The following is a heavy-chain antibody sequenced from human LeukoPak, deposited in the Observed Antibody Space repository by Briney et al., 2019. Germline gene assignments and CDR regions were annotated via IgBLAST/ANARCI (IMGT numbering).Heavy chain of an antibody. Sequence: GASVKVSCKASGYTFTSYGISWVRQAPGQGLEWMGWISAYNGNTNYAQKLQGRVTMTTDTSTSTAYMELRSLRSDDTAVYYCARETGHSSSWYDYYGMDVWGQGTTVTVSS. CDR1: GYTFTSYG. V-gene: IGHV1-18*01. CDR2: ISAYNGNT. D-gene: IGHD6-13*01. CDR3: ARETGHSSSWYDYYGMDV. J-gene: IGHJ6*02.